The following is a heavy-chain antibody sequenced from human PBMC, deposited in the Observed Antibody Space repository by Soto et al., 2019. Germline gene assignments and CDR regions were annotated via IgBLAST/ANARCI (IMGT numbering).Heavy chain of an antibody. V-gene: IGHV3-30*18. CDR3: VKDTLGGMTPVFMPGPD. CDR2: ISNDVRNI. D-gene: IGHD2-2*01. J-gene: IGHJ4*02. CDR1: GLTFSTYG. Sequence: VQLVESGGGVVQPGRSLRLSCAASGLTFSTYGFHWVRQAPGKGLEWVAVISNDVRNIHYAESVKGRFTISRDNSKNTLYLQMNSLGPNDTAVYYCVKDTLGGMTPVFMPGPDWGQGTLVTVSS.